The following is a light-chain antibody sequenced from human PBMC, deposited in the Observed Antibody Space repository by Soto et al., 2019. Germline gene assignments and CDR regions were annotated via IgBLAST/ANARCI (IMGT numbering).Light chain of an antibody. Sequence: EIAMTQSPATLSVSPGERVTLSCRPSQSISSTLAWHQQRPGQAPRLLIYGVSTSATGIPARFSGSGSGTEFTLTISSLQSEDFAVYYCQQYNDWPPSWTFGQGTKVEIK. CDR2: GVS. CDR3: QQYNDWPPSWT. V-gene: IGKV3-15*01. J-gene: IGKJ1*01. CDR1: QSISST.